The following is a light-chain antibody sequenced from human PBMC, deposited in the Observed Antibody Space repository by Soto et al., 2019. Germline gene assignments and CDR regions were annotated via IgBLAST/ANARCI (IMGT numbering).Light chain of an antibody. Sequence: DIQMTQSPSTLSASVGDRVTITCRASQSIGSGLAWYQQKPGKAPKLLIFDASSLESGVPSRFSGSGSGTEFTLTISSLPPDDFATYYCQQYNSYPLTFGGGTKVDI. CDR3: QQYNSYPLT. J-gene: IGKJ4*01. CDR2: DAS. CDR1: QSIGSG. V-gene: IGKV1-5*01.